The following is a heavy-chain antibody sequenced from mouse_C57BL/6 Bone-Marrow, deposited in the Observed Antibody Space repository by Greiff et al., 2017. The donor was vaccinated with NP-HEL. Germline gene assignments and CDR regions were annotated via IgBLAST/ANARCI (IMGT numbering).Heavy chain of an antibody. CDR1: GFNIKDYY. V-gene: IGHV14-2*01. Sequence: VQLKQSGAELVKPGASVKLSCTASGFNIKDYYMHWVKQRTEQGLEWIGRIDPEDGETKYAPKFQGKATITADTSSNTAYLQLSSLTSEDTAVYYCARNSNYPYWYFDVWGTGTTVTVSS. CDR3: ARNSNYPYWYFDV. D-gene: IGHD2-5*01. J-gene: IGHJ1*03. CDR2: IDPEDGET.